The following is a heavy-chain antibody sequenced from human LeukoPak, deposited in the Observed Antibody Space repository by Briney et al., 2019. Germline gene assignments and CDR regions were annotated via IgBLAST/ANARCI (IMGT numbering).Heavy chain of an antibody. Sequence: SETLSLTCAVYGGSFSGYYWSWIRQPPGKGLEWMGEINHSGSTNYNPPLKSRVTISVETSKNKFSLKLSSVTAADTAVYYCARASSGWNKDFDYWGQGTLVTVSP. J-gene: IGHJ4*01. CDR1: GGSFSGYY. D-gene: IGHD6-19*01. V-gene: IGHV4-34*01. CDR3: ARASSGWNKDFDY. CDR2: INHSGST.